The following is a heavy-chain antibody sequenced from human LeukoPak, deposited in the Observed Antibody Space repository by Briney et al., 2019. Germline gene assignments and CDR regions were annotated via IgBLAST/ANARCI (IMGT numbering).Heavy chain of an antibody. CDR1: GGSFSGYY. V-gene: IGHV4-34*01. J-gene: IGHJ4*02. Sequence: PSETLSLTCAVYGGSFSGYYWSWIRQPPGKGLEWIGEINHSGSTNYNPSLKGRVTISVDTSKNQFSLKLSSVTAADTAVYYCARGSSGSRNYWGQGTLVTVSS. CDR2: INHSGST. D-gene: IGHD3-22*01. CDR3: ARGSSGSRNY.